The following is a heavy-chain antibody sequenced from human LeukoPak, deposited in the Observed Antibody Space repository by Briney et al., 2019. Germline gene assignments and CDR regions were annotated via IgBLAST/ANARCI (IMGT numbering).Heavy chain of an antibody. CDR1: GGSISSYY. J-gene: IGHJ4*02. CDR3: ARHFSGIAVVGLDY. Sequence: SETLSLTCTVSGGSISSYYWSWIRQPPGKGLEWIGYIYYSGSTNYNPSLKSRVTISVDTSKNQFSLKLSSVTAADTAVYYCARHFSGIAVVGLDYWGQGTLVTVSS. D-gene: IGHD6-19*01. V-gene: IGHV4-59*08. CDR2: IYYSGST.